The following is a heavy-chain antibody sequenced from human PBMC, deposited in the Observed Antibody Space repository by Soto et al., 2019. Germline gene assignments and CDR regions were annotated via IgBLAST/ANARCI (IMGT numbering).Heavy chain of an antibody. J-gene: IGHJ6*02. CDR3: AKEFFGVPTVYYYYGMDV. CDR1: GFTFSSYG. V-gene: IGHV3-30*18. CDR2: ISYDGSNT. D-gene: IGHD3-3*01. Sequence: GGSLRLSCAASGFTFSSYGMHWVRQAPGKGLEWVAVISYDGSNTYYADSVKGRFTISRDNSKNTLYLQMNSLRAEDTAVYYYAKEFFGVPTVYYYYGMDVWGQGTMVTVSS.